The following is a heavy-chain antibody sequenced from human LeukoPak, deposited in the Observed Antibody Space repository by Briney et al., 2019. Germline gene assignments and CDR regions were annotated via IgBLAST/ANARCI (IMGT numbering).Heavy chain of an antibody. CDR3: AKDDAWLQYGN. CDR2: ISSDGSRV. CDR1: GFTFSDYW. J-gene: IGHJ4*02. Sequence: PGGSLRLSCAASGFTFSDYWMHWVRQAPGKGLVWVSRISSDGSRVTYADSVKGRFTISRDNAKNTLYLQMNSLRAEDTAVYYCAKDDAWLQYGNWGRGTLVTVSS. V-gene: IGHV3-74*01. D-gene: IGHD5-24*01.